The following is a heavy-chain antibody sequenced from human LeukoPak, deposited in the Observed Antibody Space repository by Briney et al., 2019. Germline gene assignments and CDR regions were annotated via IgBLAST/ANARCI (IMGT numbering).Heavy chain of an antibody. CDR3: ARVNLRGSQYNWFDP. CDR1: GGTLNTHI. Sequence: EASVKASCKASGGTLNTHIFTWVRQAPGQGLEWMGKITPIIDSSKYAQKFQGRLTITADKSTGTVYMELSSLRSEDTAVYYCARVNLRGSQYNWFDPWGQGTLVTVSS. J-gene: IGHJ5*02. CDR2: ITPIIDSS. V-gene: IGHV1-69*08. D-gene: IGHD1-26*01.